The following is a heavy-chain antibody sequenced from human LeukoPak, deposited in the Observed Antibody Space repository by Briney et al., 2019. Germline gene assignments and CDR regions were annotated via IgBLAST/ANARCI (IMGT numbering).Heavy chain of an antibody. D-gene: IGHD3-10*01. CDR2: IYTSGST. J-gene: IGHJ6*03. CDR1: GGSISSGSYY. CDR3: ARDREGGSGRYYYYYMDV. Sequence: SETLSLTCTVSGGSISSGSYYWSWIRQPAGKGLEWIGRIYTSGSTNYNPSLKSRVTISVDTSKNPFSLKLSSVTAADTAVYYCARDREGGSGRYYYYYMDVWGKGTTVTVSS. V-gene: IGHV4-61*02.